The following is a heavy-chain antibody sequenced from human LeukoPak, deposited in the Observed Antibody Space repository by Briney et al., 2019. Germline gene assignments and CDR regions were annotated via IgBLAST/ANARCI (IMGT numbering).Heavy chain of an antibody. CDR1: GDSISTGNYY. CDR2: IYTSGST. D-gene: IGHD3-9*01. Sequence: SETLSLTCTVSGDSISTGNYYWSWIRQPAGKGLEWIGRIYTSGSTHYNPSLKSRVTISVDTSKNQFSQKLSSVTAADTAVYYCAALTGYQYFDYWGQGTLVTVSS. V-gene: IGHV4-61*02. CDR3: AALTGYQYFDY. J-gene: IGHJ4*02.